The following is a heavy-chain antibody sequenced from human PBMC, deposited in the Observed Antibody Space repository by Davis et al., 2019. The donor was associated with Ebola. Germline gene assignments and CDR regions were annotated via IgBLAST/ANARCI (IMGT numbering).Heavy chain of an antibody. J-gene: IGHJ6*03. CDR1: GGSISSSSYY. CDR3: ARDGGGYWDYYYYYMDV. D-gene: IGHD3-22*01. Sequence: PSETLSLTCTVSGGSISSSSYYWGWIRQPPGKGLEWIGSIYYSGSTYYNPSLKSRVTISVDTSKNQFSLKLSSVTAADTAVYYCARDGGGYWDYYYYYMDVWGKGTTVTVSS. V-gene: IGHV4-39*07. CDR2: IYYSGST.